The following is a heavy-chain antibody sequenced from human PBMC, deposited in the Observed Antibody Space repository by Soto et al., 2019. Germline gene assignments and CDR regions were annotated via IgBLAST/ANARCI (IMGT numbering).Heavy chain of an antibody. CDR1: GGTFSSYA. J-gene: IGHJ6*02. CDR2: IIPIFGTA. CDR3: AREHDRGRDYYYYGMDV. V-gene: IGHV1-69*01. Sequence: QVPLVQSGAEVKKPGSSVKVSCKASGGTFSSYAISWVRQAPGQGLEWMGGIIPIFGTANYAQKFQGRVTITADESTSTAYMELSSLRSEDTAVYYCAREHDRGRDYYYYGMDVWGQGTTVTVSS.